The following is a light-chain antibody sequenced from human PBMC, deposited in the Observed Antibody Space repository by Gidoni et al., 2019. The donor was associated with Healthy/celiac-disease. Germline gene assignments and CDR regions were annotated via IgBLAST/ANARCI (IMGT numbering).Light chain of an antibody. J-gene: IGKJ4*01. CDR3: QQSYSTPT. Sequence: DIQMTQSPSSLSASVGDRVTITCRASQSISSYLNWYQQKPGKAPKLLIYAASSLQSGVPSRFSGSGSGTEFTLTISSLQTEDVATYYCQQSYSTPTFGGGTKVEIK. CDR1: QSISSY. V-gene: IGKV1-39*01. CDR2: AAS.